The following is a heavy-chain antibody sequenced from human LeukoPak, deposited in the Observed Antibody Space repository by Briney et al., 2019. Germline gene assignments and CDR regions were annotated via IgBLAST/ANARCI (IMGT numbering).Heavy chain of an antibody. D-gene: IGHD6-13*01. CDR2: ISSSSSYI. V-gene: IGHV3-21*01. J-gene: IGHJ4*02. CDR1: GFTFSSYS. Sequence: SGGSLRLSCAASGFTFSSYSMNWVRQAPGKGLEWVSSISSSSSYIYYADSVKGRFTISRDNAKNSLYLQMNSLRAEDTAVYYCARLPGIAAAGTSAVDYRGQGTLVTVSS. CDR3: ARLPGIAAAGTSAVDY.